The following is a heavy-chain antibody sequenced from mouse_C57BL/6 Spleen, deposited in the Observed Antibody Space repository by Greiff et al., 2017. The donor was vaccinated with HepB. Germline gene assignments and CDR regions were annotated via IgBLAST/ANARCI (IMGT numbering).Heavy chain of an antibody. J-gene: IGHJ1*03. CDR3: ASFYYYGSSWYFDV. D-gene: IGHD1-1*01. CDR2: IYPGSGST. CDR1: GYTFTSYW. V-gene: IGHV1-55*01. Sequence: VQLQQPGAELVKPGASVKMSCKASGYTFTSYWITWVKQRPGQGLEWIGDIYPGSGSTNYNEKFKSKATLTVDTSSSTAYMQLSSLTSEDSAVYYCASFYYYGSSWYFDVWGTGTTVTVSS.